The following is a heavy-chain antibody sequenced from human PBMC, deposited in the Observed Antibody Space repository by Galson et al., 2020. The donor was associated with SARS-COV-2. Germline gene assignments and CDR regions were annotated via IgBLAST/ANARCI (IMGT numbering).Heavy chain of an antibody. CDR3: ARLRYYDVLSGYFVDV. Sequence: ASVKVSCKASGYTFTDYYIHWVRQAPGQGLEWMGWINPKSGRTNYAQKFEGRVTMTRDTSITTAYMELSRLRADDTAVYYCARLRYYDVLSGYFVDVCCQWTMVSVSS. CDR1: GYTFTDYY. CDR2: INPKSGRT. D-gene: IGHD3-9*01. V-gene: IGHV1-2*02. J-gene: IGHJ6*02.